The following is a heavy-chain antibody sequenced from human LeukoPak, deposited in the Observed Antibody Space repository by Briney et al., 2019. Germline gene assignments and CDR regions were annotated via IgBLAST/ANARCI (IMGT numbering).Heavy chain of an antibody. CDR1: GGSISSSSFY. V-gene: IGHV4-39*01. J-gene: IGHJ4*01. CDR3: ARLRRITIFGVVITPFDY. D-gene: IGHD3-3*01. Sequence: PSETLSLTCTVSGGSISSSSFYWGWIRQPPGKGLEWIGSIYYDGITYYHPSLKSRVTISVDTSKNQFSLRLSSVTAADTAVYYCARLRRITIFGVVITPFDYXXXGTLVTVSS. CDR2: IYYDGIT.